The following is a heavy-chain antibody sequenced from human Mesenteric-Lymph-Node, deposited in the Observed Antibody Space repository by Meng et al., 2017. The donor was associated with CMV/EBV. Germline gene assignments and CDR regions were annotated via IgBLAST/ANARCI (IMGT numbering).Heavy chain of an antibody. CDR2: ISDSSSYM. V-gene: IGHV3-21*01. D-gene: IGHD3-16*02. CDR1: QFTFSICT. Sequence: GGSLRLSFAASQFTFSICTMHWVRQAPGKGLDWVSIISDSSSYMNYADSVRGRFTISRDNARNSLYLQMNSLRAEDTAVYYCARFRNELRLSDAGLDIWGQGTMVTVSS. J-gene: IGHJ3*02. CDR3: ARFRNELRLSDAGLDI.